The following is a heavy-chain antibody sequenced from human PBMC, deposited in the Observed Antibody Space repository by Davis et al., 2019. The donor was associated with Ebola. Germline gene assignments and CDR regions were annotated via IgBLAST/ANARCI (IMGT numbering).Heavy chain of an antibody. CDR3: ARDAFSLSRYDTEDH. CDR1: GFTSSSYW. Sequence: GGSLRLSCAASGFTSSSYWMSWVRQAPGKGLEWVANIKQDGSEKYYVDSVKGRFTISRDNARDSLYLQMDSLRVDDTAIYYCARDAFSLSRYDTEDHWGQGALVTVSS. V-gene: IGHV3-7*01. CDR2: IKQDGSEK. J-gene: IGHJ4*02. D-gene: IGHD3-22*01.